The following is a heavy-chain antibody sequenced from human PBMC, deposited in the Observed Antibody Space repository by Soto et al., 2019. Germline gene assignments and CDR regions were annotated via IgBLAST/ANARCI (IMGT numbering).Heavy chain of an antibody. CDR3: ATDLAAAGWFAP. V-gene: IGHV1-46*01. Sequence: ASVKVSCKASGYTFTSYYMHWVRQAPGQGLEWMGIINPSGGSTSYAQKFQGRVTMTRDTSTSTVYMELSSLRSEDTAVYYCATDLAAAGWFAPWGQGTLVTVSS. CDR1: GYTFTSYY. J-gene: IGHJ5*02. CDR2: INPSGGST. D-gene: IGHD6-13*01.